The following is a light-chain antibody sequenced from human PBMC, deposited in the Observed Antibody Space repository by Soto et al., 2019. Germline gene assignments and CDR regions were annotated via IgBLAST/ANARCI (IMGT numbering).Light chain of an antibody. CDR2: STN. Sequence: QTVVTQEPSFSVCPGGTVTLTCGLSSGSVSTSYYPSWYQQTPGQAPRTLIYSTNTRSSGVPDRFSGSILGNKAALTITGAQADDESDYYCVLYMGSGIWVFGGWTKVTVL. J-gene: IGLJ3*02. CDR1: SGSVSTSYY. V-gene: IGLV8-61*01. CDR3: VLYMGSGIWV.